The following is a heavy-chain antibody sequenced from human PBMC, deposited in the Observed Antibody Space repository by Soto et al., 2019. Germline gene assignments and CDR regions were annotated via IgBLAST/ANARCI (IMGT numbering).Heavy chain of an antibody. J-gene: IGHJ4*02. Sequence: QVQLVESGGGVVQPGRSLRLSCAASGFTFSSYGMHWVRQAPGKGLEWVAVISYDGSYKSYADSVKGRFTISRDKSTNTLYLQMNSLRAEDTAVYYCAKWNGGFAYWGQGTLVTVA. CDR1: GFTFSSYG. CDR2: ISYDGSYK. V-gene: IGHV3-30*18. D-gene: IGHD3-16*01. CDR3: AKWNGGFAY.